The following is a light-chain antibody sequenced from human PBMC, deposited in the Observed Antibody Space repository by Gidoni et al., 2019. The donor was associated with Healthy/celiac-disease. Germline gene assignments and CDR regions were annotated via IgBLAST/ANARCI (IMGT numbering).Light chain of an antibody. V-gene: IGLV1-44*01. CDR3: AAWDDSLNGWV. Sequence: QSVLTQPPSASGTPGQRVTISCSGSSSNIGSNTVNWYQQLPGTAPKLLIYSNNQRPSGVPDRFSGSKSGTSASLAISGRQSEDEADYYCAAWDDSLNGWVFGGGTKLXV. CDR1: SSNIGSNT. J-gene: IGLJ3*02. CDR2: SNN.